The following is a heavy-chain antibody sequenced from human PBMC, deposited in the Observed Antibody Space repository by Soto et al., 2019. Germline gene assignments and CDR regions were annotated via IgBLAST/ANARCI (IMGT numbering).Heavy chain of an antibody. CDR3: ARAQYDSSGYLDY. CDR1: GGSIRSNGYY. V-gene: IGHV4-39*07. J-gene: IGHJ4*02. D-gene: IGHD3-22*01. CDR2: MSYSRST. Sequence: PSETLCLTRFVSGGSIRSNGYYWGWIRQPPGKGLEWIGSMSYSRSTYYNPSLKSRVTISVDTSKNQFSLKLSSVTAADTAVYYCARAQYDSSGYLDYWGLGTLVTVSS.